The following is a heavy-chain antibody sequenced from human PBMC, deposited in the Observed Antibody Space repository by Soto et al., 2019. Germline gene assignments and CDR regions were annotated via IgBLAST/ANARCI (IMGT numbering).Heavy chain of an antibody. CDR2: IYYSGST. Sequence: QVQLQESGPGLVKPSETLSLTCTVSGGSISSYYLSWIRQPPGQGLEWIGYIYYSGSTNYNPSLKSRVTISVDTSKNQFSLKLSSVTAADTAVYYCARGGGVVMVYYYGMDVWGQGTTVTVSS. D-gene: IGHD3-3*01. CDR3: ARGGGVVMVYYYGMDV. J-gene: IGHJ6*02. V-gene: IGHV4-59*01. CDR1: GGSISSYY.